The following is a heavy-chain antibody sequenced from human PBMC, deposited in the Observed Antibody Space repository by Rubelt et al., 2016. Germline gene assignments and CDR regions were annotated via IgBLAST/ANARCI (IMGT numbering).Heavy chain of an antibody. D-gene: IGHD3-10*01. CDR1: GGSFSGYY. CDR2: INHSGNT. J-gene: IGHJ5*02. V-gene: IGHV4-34*01. CDR3: ARGRYKYYYGSGSTP. Sequence: QVQLQQWGAGLLKPSETLSLTCAVYGGSFSGYYWSWIRQPPGKGLEWIGEINHSGNTKYNQSLNSVVTIFVDTSKNQFSRKLSSVTAADTAVYYCARGRYKYYYGSGSTPWGQGTLVTVSS.